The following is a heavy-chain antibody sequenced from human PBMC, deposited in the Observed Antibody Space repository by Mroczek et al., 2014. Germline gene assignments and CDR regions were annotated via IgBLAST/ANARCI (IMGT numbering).Heavy chain of an antibody. CDR3: ARGGAVVVVAATVDNWFDP. V-gene: IGHV1-69*04. J-gene: IGHJ5*02. CDR1: GGTFSSYA. Sequence: GKKPRSSVKVSCKASGGTFSSYAISWVRQAPGQGLEWMGRIIPILGIANYAQKFQGRVTITADKSTSTAYMELSSLRSEDTAVYYCARGGAVVVVAATVDNWFDPWGQGTLVTVSS. CDR2: IIPILGIA. D-gene: IGHD2-15*01.